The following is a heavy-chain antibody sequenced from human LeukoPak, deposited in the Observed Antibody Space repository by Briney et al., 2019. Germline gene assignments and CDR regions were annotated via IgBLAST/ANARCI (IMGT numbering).Heavy chain of an antibody. CDR2: ISGSGGST. CDR3: AKDQMVRGVTRRYNWFDP. J-gene: IGHJ5*02. D-gene: IGHD3-10*01. Sequence: GGSLRLSCAASGFTFSSYAMSWVRQAPGKGLEWVSAISGSGGSTYYADSVKGRFTISRDNSKNTLYLQMNSLRAEATAVYYCAKDQMVRGVTRRYNWFDPWGQGTLVTVSS. V-gene: IGHV3-23*01. CDR1: GFTFSSYA.